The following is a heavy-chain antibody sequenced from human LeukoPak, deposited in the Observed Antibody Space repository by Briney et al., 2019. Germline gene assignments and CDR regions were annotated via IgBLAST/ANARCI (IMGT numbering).Heavy chain of an antibody. V-gene: IGHV3-30*04. CDR3: AKERQVGGTAFDY. D-gene: IGHD1-26*01. CDR2: VGNDEKTI. Sequence: LPGGSLRLSCAASGFTFSSYAMSWVRQAPGKGLEWVAVVGNDEKTIFYADSVKGRFTISRDNSKKTLYLQMNGLRDEDTAVYYCAKERQVGGTAFDYWGQGSLVTVSS. J-gene: IGHJ4*02. CDR1: GFTFSSYA.